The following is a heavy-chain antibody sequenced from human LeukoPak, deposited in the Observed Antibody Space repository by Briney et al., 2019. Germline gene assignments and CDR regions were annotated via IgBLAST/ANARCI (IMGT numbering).Heavy chain of an antibody. Sequence: GGSLRLSCAASGFTFWSYSMNWVRQAPGKGLEWVSSISSSSSYIYYADSVKGRFTISRDNAKNSLYLQMNSLRAEDTAVYYCARETYYYDSSGYLPPCFDYWGQGTLVTVSS. J-gene: IGHJ4*02. CDR3: ARETYYYDSSGYLPPCFDY. CDR2: ISSSSSYI. D-gene: IGHD3-22*01. CDR1: GFTFWSYS. V-gene: IGHV3-21*01.